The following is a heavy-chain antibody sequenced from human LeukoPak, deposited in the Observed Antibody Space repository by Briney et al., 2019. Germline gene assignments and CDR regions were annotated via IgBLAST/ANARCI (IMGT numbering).Heavy chain of an antibody. CDR2: VYSGGST. Sequence: GGSLRLSCAASGLTVSSSYMSWARQAPGKGLEWVSVVYSGGSTYYADSVKGRFTISRDNSKNTLYLQMNSLRVEDTAVYYCVSEAYCGGDCYPPYWGQGTLVTVSS. CDR3: VSEAYCGGDCYPPY. D-gene: IGHD2-21*02. CDR1: GLTVSSSY. V-gene: IGHV3-66*01. J-gene: IGHJ4*02.